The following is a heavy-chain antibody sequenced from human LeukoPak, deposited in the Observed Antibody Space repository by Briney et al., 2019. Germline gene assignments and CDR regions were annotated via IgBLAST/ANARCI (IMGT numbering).Heavy chain of an antibody. CDR2: IFYSGIT. CDR1: GGSIRSSSFF. J-gene: IGHJ4*02. V-gene: IGHV4-39*07. D-gene: IGHD1-26*01. Sequence: SETLSLTCNVSGGSIRSSSFFWGWIRQFPGKGLEWLGNIFYSGITYDNPSLKSRVTMSVDASKNQFSLKLNSVTAADTAVYYCAKTIGGNAKGGSPYFDSWGQGTLVTVSS. CDR3: AKTIGGNAKGGSPYFDS.